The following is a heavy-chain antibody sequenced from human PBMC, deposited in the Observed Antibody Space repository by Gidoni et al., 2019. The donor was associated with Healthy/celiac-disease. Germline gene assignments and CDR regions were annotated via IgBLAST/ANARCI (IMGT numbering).Heavy chain of an antibody. CDR3: AREARRDSSGYIMGAFDI. Sequence: QVQLVESGGGVVQPGRSLRLSCAASGFTFSSYGMHWVRQAPGKGLEWVAVIWYDGSNKYYADSVKGRFTISRDNSKNTLYLQMNSLRAEDTAVYYCAREARRDSSGYIMGAFDIWGQGTMVTVSS. D-gene: IGHD3-22*01. V-gene: IGHV3-33*01. CDR2: IWYDGSNK. J-gene: IGHJ3*02. CDR1: GFTFSSYG.